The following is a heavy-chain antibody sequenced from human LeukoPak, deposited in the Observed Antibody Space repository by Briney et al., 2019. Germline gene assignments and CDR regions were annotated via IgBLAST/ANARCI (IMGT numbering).Heavy chain of an antibody. D-gene: IGHD3-10*01. J-gene: IGHJ5*02. CDR3: ARVKLLVWFDP. Sequence: GGSLRLSCAASGFAFSSYSMNWVRQAPGKGLEWVSSISSSSSYIYYADSVKGRFTISRDNAKNSLYLQMNSLRAEDTAVYYCARVKLLVWFDPWGQGTLVTVSS. V-gene: IGHV3-21*01. CDR2: ISSSSSYI. CDR1: GFAFSSYS.